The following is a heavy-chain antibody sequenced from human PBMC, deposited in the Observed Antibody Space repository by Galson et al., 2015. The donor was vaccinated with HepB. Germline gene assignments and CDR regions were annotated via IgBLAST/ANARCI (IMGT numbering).Heavy chain of an antibody. D-gene: IGHD6-19*01. Sequence: PALVKPTQTLTLTCTFSGFSLSTSGVGVGWIRQPPGKALEWLALIYWDDDKRYSPSLKSRLTITKDTSKNQVVLTMTNMDPVDTATYYCARYSSGPFFDYWGQGTLVTVSS. J-gene: IGHJ4*02. CDR2: IYWDDDK. V-gene: IGHV2-5*02. CDR3: ARYSSGPFFDY. CDR1: GFSLSTSGVG.